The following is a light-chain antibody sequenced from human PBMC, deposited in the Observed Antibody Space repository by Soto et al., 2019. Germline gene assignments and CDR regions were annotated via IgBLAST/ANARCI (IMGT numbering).Light chain of an antibody. CDR1: SSDVGGYNY. J-gene: IGLJ2*01. CDR2: EVS. Sequence: QSALTQPPSASGSPGQSVTIACTGTSSDVGGYNYVSWYQQHPGKAPKLMIYEVSKRPSGVPDRFSGSKSGNTASLTVSGLQAEDEPDYYCSSYAGSNGVVFGGGTKLTVL. V-gene: IGLV2-8*01. CDR3: SSYAGSNGVV.